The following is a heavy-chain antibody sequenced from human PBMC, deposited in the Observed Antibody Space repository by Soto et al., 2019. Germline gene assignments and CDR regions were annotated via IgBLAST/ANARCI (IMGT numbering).Heavy chain of an antibody. V-gene: IGHV3-7*01. D-gene: IGHD2-2*01. CDR3: ARGSTSFDS. CDR1: GFTLSGYW. Sequence: PGGSLRLSCAASGFTLSGYWMSWLRQAPGRGLEWLANIYRDGNEKNYVGSVRGRFTISRDNAKNSLYLQMNNLRAEDTAVYYCARGSTSFDSWGQGTLVTVSS. CDR2: IYRDGNEK. J-gene: IGHJ4*02.